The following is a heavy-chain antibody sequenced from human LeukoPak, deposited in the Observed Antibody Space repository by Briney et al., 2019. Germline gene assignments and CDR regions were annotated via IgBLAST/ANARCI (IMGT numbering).Heavy chain of an antibody. J-gene: IGHJ6*02. CDR3: ANGFRSDYYGSGSYRDYYYGMDV. CDR2: ISYDGSNK. V-gene: IGHV3-30*18. Sequence: GGSLRLSCAASGFTFSSYGMHWVRQAPGKGLEWVAVISYDGSNKYYADSVKGRFTISRDNSKNTLYLQMNSLRAEDTAVYYCANGFRSDYYGSGSYRDYYYGMDVWGQGTTVTVSS. CDR1: GFTFSSYG. D-gene: IGHD3-10*01.